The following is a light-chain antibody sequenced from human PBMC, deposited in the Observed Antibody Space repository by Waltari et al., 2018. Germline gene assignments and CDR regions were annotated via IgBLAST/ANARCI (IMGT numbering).Light chain of an antibody. CDR1: QSVLYSSNNKNY. V-gene: IGKV4-1*01. Sequence: DIVMTQSPDSLAVSLGDRATITCKSSQSVLYSSNNKNYLAWYQQKPGQPPKLLIYWASTRESGVPDRFSGSGSGTDFTLTISSLQAEDVAVYYCQEYYGTPPDTFGQGTKLEIK. CDR2: WAS. J-gene: IGKJ2*01. CDR3: QEYYGTPPDT.